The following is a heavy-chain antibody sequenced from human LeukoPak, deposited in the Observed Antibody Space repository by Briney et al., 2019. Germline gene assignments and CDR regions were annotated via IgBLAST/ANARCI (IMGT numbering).Heavy chain of an antibody. D-gene: IGHD4-17*01. CDR1: GFTFSSYG. J-gene: IGHJ6*03. V-gene: IGHV3-23*01. CDR2: LSGSGGST. CDR3: ARSTTHPYYNYMDV. Sequence: GGTLRLYCAASGFTFSSYGMSWVRQAPGLGLEWVSDLSGSGGSTYYADSVKLRFTISRDNAKNTLYLQMNSLRVEDTAVYYCARSTTHPYYNYMDVWGKGTTVTLSS.